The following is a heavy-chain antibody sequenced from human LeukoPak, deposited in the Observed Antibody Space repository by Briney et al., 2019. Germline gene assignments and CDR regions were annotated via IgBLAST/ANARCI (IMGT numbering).Heavy chain of an antibody. J-gene: IGHJ4*02. V-gene: IGHV3-23*01. CDR3: AKGGGSVWSGYDY. D-gene: IGHD6-19*01. CDR1: GFTFSNYA. Sequence: GGSLRLSCAASGFTFSNYAMTWVRQAPGKGLEWVSTITGSGGSTYYADSVKGRFTISRDNSKNTLYLQMDSLRAEDTAVYYCAKGGGSVWSGYDYWGQGTLVSVSS. CDR2: ITGSGGST.